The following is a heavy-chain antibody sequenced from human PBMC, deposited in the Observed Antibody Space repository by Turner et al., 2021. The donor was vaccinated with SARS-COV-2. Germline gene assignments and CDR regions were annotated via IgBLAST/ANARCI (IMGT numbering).Heavy chain of an antibody. CDR2: IWYDGSNK. D-gene: IGHD5-12*01. Sequence: QVQLVESGGCVVQPGRPLRLSCSASGFTCSSYGMHWVRQAPGKGLEWVAVIWYDGSNKYYADSVKGRFTISRDNSKNTLYLQMNSLRAEDTAVYYCARDGGYSGYAYFDYWGQGTLVTVSS. CDR1: GFTCSSYG. CDR3: ARDGGYSGYAYFDY. J-gene: IGHJ4*02. V-gene: IGHV3-33*01.